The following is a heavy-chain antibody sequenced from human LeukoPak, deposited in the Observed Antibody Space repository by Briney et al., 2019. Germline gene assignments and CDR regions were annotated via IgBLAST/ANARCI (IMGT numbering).Heavy chain of an antibody. CDR2: ISSSSSYI. J-gene: IGHJ4*02. Sequence: GGSLRLSCAASGFTFSSYWMNWARQAPGKGLEWVSSISSSSSYIYYADSVKGRFTISRDNAKNSLYLQMNSLRAEDTAVYYCARASFGVGATYDYWGQGTLVTVSS. CDR3: ARASFGVGATYDY. V-gene: IGHV3-21*01. D-gene: IGHD1-26*01. CDR1: GFTFSSYW.